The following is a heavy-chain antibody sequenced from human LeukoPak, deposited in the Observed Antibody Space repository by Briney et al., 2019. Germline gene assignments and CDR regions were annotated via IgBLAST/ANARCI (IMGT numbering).Heavy chain of an antibody. J-gene: IGHJ5*02. V-gene: IGHV1-69*05. D-gene: IGHD3-22*01. CDR1: GGTFSSYA. CDR2: IIPIFGTA. CDR3: ARDSLVFYDSSGYYIT. Sequence: SVKVSCKASGGTFSSYAISWVRQAPGQGLEWMGRIIPIFGTANYAQKFQGTVTITTDESTSTAYMELSSLRSEDTAVYYCARDSLVFYDSSGYYITWGQGTLVTVSS.